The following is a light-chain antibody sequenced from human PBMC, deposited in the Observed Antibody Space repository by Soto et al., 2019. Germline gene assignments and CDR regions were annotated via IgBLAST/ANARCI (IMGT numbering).Light chain of an antibody. J-gene: IGLJ2*01. CDR2: EVT. CDR3: QSQDSSLSGSKVV. V-gene: IGLV2-8*01. CDR1: GSDVGFYSY. Sequence: QSALTQPPSASGSPGQSVTISCTGSGSDVGFYSYVSWYQQHPGKVPKLIIYEVTKRPSGVPDRFSGSKSGATASLAIKGLQAEDEGNYYCQSQDSSLSGSKVVFGGGTKLTVL.